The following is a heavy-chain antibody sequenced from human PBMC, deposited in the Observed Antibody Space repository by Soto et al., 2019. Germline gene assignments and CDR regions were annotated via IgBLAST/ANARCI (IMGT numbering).Heavy chain of an antibody. V-gene: IGHV1-18*04. J-gene: IGHJ3*02. D-gene: IGHD3-3*01. CDR1: GYTFTSYG. Sequence: ASVKVSCKASGYTFTSYGMSWVRQAPGQGLEWMGWISAYNGNTNYAQKLQGRVTMTTDTSTSTAYMELRSLRSDDTAVYYCARAFYRFLEWSPPRAFDIWGQGTMVTVSS. CDR2: ISAYNGNT. CDR3: ARAFYRFLEWSPPRAFDI.